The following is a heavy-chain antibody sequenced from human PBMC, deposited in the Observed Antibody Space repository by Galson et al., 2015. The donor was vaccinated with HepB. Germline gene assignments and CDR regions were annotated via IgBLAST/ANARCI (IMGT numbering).Heavy chain of an antibody. CDR2: FDPEDGET. CDR3: VTEGDSSGTPQFDY. V-gene: IGHV1-24*01. CDR1: GYTLTELS. J-gene: IGHJ4*02. D-gene: IGHD6-19*01. Sequence: SCKVSGYTLTELSMHWVRQAPGKGLEWMGGFDPEDGETIYAQKFQGRVTMTEDTSTDTAYMELSSLRSEDTAVYYCVTEGDSSGTPQFDYWGQGTLVTVSS.